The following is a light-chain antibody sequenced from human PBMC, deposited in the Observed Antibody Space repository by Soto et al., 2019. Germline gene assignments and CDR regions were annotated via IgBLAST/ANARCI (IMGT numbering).Light chain of an antibody. CDR1: SSDIGGYNF. CDR3: SSYTSASTLV. Sequence: QSVLTQPASVSGSPGQSITISCTGTSSDIGGYNFVSWYQQYPGEVPKLMIYDVNARPSGVSNRFSGSKSGNTASLTISGLQANDEADYYCSSYTSASTLVFGTWTKVTVL. J-gene: IGLJ1*01. CDR2: DVN. V-gene: IGLV2-14*01.